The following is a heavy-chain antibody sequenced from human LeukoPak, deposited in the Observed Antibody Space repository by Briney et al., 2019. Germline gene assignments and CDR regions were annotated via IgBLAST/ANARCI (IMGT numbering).Heavy chain of an antibody. Sequence: GGSLRLSCAASGFTFSGYGMHWVRQAPGKGLEWVAVISYDGSNKYYADSVKGRFTISRDDSENTLYLQMNSLRAEDTAVYYCARGSHIGAAGILDNWGQGTLVTVSS. CDR1: GFTFSGYG. D-gene: IGHD6-13*01. CDR2: ISYDGSNK. J-gene: IGHJ4*02. V-gene: IGHV3-30*03. CDR3: ARGSHIGAAGILDN.